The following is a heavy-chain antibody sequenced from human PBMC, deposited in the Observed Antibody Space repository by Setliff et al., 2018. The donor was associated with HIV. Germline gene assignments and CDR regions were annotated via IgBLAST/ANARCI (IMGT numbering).Heavy chain of an antibody. Sequence: TLSLTCTVSGGSISSYYWSWIRQPPGKGLEWIGYIYYSGSTNCNPSLKSRVTISVDTSKNQFSLKLSSVTAADTAVYYCARNPCSGGSCPDAFDIWGQGTMVTVSS. CDR3: ARNPCSGGSCPDAFDI. CDR1: GGSISSYY. CDR2: IYYSGST. D-gene: IGHD2-15*01. J-gene: IGHJ3*02. V-gene: IGHV4-59*01.